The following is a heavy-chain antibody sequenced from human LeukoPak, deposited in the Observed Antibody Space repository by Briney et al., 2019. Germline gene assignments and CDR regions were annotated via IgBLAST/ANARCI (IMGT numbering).Heavy chain of an antibody. CDR2: IYYSGST. J-gene: IGHJ6*02. V-gene: IGHV4-59*01. Sequence: SETLSLTCTVSGGSISSYYWSWIRQLPVKGLEWIGYIYYSGSTNYNPSLKSRVTISVDTSKNQFSLKLSSVTAADTAVYYCARDRWNDAYNGMDVWGQGTTVTVSS. CDR3: ARDRWNDAYNGMDV. D-gene: IGHD1-1*01. CDR1: GGSISSYY.